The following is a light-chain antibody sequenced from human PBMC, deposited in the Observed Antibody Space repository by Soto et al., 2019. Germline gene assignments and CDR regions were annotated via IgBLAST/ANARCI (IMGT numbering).Light chain of an antibody. V-gene: IGKV3-11*01. J-gene: IGKJ5*01. CDR1: QSVSSY. CDR3: QQRSNWPPIT. CDR2: DAS. Sequence: EIVLTQSPSNLSLYPGERATLSCRASQSVSSYLAWYQQKPGQAPRLLIYDASNRATGIPARFSGSGSGTDFTLTISSLEPEDFAVYYCQQRSNWPPITFGQGRRLEVK.